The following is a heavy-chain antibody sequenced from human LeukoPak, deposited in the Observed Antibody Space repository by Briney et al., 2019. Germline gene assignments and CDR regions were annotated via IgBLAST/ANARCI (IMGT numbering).Heavy chain of an antibody. CDR2: INPNSGGT. D-gene: IGHD3-22*01. J-gene: IGHJ4*02. CDR1: RGTFSSYA. CDR3: AREGNHYYDSSGDFDY. V-gene: IGHV1-2*02. Sequence: ASVKVSCKASRGTFSSYALIWVRQAPGQGLEWMGWINPNSGGTNYAQKFQGRVTMTRDTSISTAYMELSKLGSDDTAVYYCAREGNHYYDSSGDFDYWGQGTLVTVSS.